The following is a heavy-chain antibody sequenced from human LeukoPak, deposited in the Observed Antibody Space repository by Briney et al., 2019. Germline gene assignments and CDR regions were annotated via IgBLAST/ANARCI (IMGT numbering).Heavy chain of an antibody. J-gene: IGHJ4*02. V-gene: IGHV3-74*03. CDR1: GFTFSSYW. Sequence: GGSLRLSCAASGFTFSSYWMHWARQAPGKGLVWVSRINSDGSSTTYADSVKGRFTIARDNAKNTLYLQMNSLRPEDSAVYYCARDVDYHVTSECFDYWGQGTLVTVSS. D-gene: IGHD3-22*01. CDR2: INSDGSST. CDR3: ARDVDYHVTSECFDY.